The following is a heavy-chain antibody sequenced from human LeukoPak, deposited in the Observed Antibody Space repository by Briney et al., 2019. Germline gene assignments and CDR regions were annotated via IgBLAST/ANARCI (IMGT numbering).Heavy chain of an antibody. V-gene: IGHV3-64*01. J-gene: IGHJ6*02. CDR2: ISGNGGST. Sequence: GGSLRLSCAASGFTFSSYAMHWVRQAPGKGLEYVSAISGNGGSTYYANSVKGRFTISRDNSKNTLYLQMGSLRAEDMAVYYCARGPHYDYYYGMDVWGQGTTVTVSS. CDR3: ARGPHYDYYYGMDV. CDR1: GFTFSSYA.